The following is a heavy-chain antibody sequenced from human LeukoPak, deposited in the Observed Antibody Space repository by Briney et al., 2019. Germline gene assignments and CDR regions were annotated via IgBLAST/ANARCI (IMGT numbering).Heavy chain of an antibody. V-gene: IGHV1-8*02. Sequence: ASVKVSCKASGGTFSSYAISWVRQAPGQGLEWMGWMNPNSGNTGYAQEFQGRVTMTRNTSISTAYMELSSLRSEDTAVYYCARLGGRITIFGVVTYDAFDIWGQGTMVTVSS. CDR3: ARLGGRITIFGVVTYDAFDI. CDR2: MNPNSGNT. J-gene: IGHJ3*02. D-gene: IGHD3-3*01. CDR1: GGTFSSYA.